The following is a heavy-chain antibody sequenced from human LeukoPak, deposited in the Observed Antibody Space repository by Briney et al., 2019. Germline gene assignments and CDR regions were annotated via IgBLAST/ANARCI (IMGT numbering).Heavy chain of an antibody. V-gene: IGHV4-31*03. CDR1: GGSISSGGYY. D-gene: IGHD1-26*01. Sequence: SQTLSLTCTVSGGSISSGGYYWSWIRQHPGKGLEWIGHIYYSGSTYYNPSLKSRVTISVDTSKNQFSLKLSSVTAADTAVYYCARDRGWELLWFDPWGQGTLVTVSS. CDR3: ARDRGWELLWFDP. J-gene: IGHJ5*02. CDR2: IYYSGST.